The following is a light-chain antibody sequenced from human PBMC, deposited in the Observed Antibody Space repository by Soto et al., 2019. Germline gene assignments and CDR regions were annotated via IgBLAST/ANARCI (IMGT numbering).Light chain of an antibody. CDR3: QQYGRSPFT. CDR2: GAS. V-gene: IGKV3-20*01. J-gene: IGKJ3*01. CDR1: QSVSSNY. Sequence: EIVLTQSPGTLSFSPGETATLSARASQSVSSNYVAWFHQKPGQAPRLLIYGASSRATGVPDRFSASGSGTDFTLTISRLEPEDFAVYYCQQYGRSPFTFGPGTKVDIK.